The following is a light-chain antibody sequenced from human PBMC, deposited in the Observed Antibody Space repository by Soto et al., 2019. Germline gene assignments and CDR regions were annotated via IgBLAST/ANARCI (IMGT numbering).Light chain of an antibody. CDR1: QSISSY. CDR2: AAS. J-gene: IGKJ1*01. CDR3: QQRYSTPRT. Sequence: DIQMTQSPSSLSASVGDRVTITCRASQSISSYLNWYQQKPGKAPKLLMYAASSLQSGVPSRFSGSGSGTDFPLTISSLQPEDFATYYCQQRYSTPRTFGQGTKVEIK. V-gene: IGKV1-39*01.